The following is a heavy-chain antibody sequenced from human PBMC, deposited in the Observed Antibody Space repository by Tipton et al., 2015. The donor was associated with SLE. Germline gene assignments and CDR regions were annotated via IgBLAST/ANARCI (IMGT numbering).Heavy chain of an antibody. CDR2: IYYSGST. J-gene: IGHJ5*01. CDR1: GGSISSYY. D-gene: IGHD2-2*02. CDR3: AREGCSSTSCYTGGWFDS. V-gene: IGHV4-59*01. Sequence: TLSLTCTVSGGSISSYYWSWIRQPPGKGLEWIGYIYYSGSTNYNPSLKSRVTISVDTSKNQFSLKLSSVTAADTAVYYCAREGCSSTSCYTGGWFDSWGQGTLVTVSS.